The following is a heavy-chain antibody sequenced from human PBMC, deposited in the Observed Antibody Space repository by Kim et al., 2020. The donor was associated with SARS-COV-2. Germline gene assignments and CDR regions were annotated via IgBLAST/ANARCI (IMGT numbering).Heavy chain of an antibody. Sequence: FQGRVTITAEKSTSTAYMELSSLRSEDTAVYYCARSCVGSTSCYEGRFDYWGQGTLVTVSS. D-gene: IGHD2-2*01. V-gene: IGHV1-69*02. J-gene: IGHJ4*02. CDR3: ARSCVGSTSCYEGRFDY.